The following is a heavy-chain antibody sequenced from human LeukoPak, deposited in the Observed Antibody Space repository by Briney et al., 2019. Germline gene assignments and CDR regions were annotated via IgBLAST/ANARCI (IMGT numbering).Heavy chain of an antibody. V-gene: IGHV1-18*01. CDR3: ARAPKDYGGISGAQTFDY. J-gene: IGHJ4*02. CDR1: GYTFITYG. D-gene: IGHD4-23*01. CDR2: ISAYNGNT. Sequence: ASVKVSCKASGYTFITYGITWVRPAPGQGLEWMGWISAYNGNTNYAQNLQGRVTMTTDTSTSIAYMELRSLRSDDTALYYCARAPKDYGGISGAQTFDYWGQGTLVTVSS.